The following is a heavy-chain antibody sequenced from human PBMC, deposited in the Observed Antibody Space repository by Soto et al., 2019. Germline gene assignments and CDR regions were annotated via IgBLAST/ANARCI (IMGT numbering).Heavy chain of an antibody. CDR3: AREDGGAARPGRYYYYGMDV. CDR2: IYYSGST. Sequence: PSETLSLTCTVSGGSISSYYWSWIRQPPGKGLEWIGYIYYSGSTNYNPSLKSRVTISVDTSKNQFSLKLSSVTAADTAVYYCAREDGGAARPGRYYYYGMDVWGQGTTVTVSS. J-gene: IGHJ6*02. D-gene: IGHD6-6*01. CDR1: GGSISSYY. V-gene: IGHV4-59*01.